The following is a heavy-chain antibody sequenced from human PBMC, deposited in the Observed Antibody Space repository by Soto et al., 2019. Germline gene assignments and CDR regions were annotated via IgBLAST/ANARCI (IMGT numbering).Heavy chain of an antibody. Sequence: ASVKVSCKASGYTFTSYAMHWVRQAPGQRLEWMGWINAGNGNTKYSQKFQGRVTITRDTSASTAYMELSSLRSEDTSVYYCARAVAVPADFDYWGQGTLVTVSS. CDR3: ARAVAVPADFDY. D-gene: IGHD6-19*01. CDR1: GYTFTSYA. V-gene: IGHV1-3*01. J-gene: IGHJ4*02. CDR2: INAGNGNT.